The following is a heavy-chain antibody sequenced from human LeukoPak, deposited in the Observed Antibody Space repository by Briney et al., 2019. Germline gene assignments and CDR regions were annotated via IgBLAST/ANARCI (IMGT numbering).Heavy chain of an antibody. CDR1: GGSISSGGYY. CDR3: ARSRYSGSSNWFDP. V-gene: IGHV4-30-2*01. J-gene: IGHJ5*02. Sequence: PSQTLSLTCTVSGGSISSGGYYWSWIRQPPGKGLEWIGYIYHSGSTYYNPSLKSRVTISVDRSKNQFSLKLSSVTAADTAVYYCARSRYSGSSNWFDPWGQGTLVTVSS. CDR2: IYHSGST. D-gene: IGHD1-26*01.